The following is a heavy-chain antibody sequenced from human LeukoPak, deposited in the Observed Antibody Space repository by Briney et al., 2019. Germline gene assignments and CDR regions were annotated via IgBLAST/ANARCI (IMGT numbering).Heavy chain of an antibody. CDR2: ISGSGGST. D-gene: IGHD6-13*01. Sequence: GGSLRLSCAASGFTFSSYAMSWVRQAPGKGLEWVSAISGSGGSTYYADSVKGRFTISRDNSKTTLHLQMNSLRAEDTPVYYCARKTTAPAAAGTSPDYWGQGTLVTVSS. CDR1: GFTFSSYA. CDR3: ARKTTAPAAAGTSPDY. V-gene: IGHV3-23*01. J-gene: IGHJ4*02.